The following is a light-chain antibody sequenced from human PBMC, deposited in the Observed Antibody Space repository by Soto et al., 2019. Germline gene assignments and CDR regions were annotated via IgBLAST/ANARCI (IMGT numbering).Light chain of an antibody. CDR3: QQFYVAPVT. V-gene: IGKV1-39*01. Sequence: DIQLSQSPSSLSGSVGDRVTITCRASQTIKNSLNWYQQKPGSAPNLLIYSASSLHVGVPSRFSGSKSGPDFTLTITGLQPEDFATYYCQQFYVAPVTFGQGTRLEIK. CDR1: QTIKNS. J-gene: IGKJ5*01. CDR2: SAS.